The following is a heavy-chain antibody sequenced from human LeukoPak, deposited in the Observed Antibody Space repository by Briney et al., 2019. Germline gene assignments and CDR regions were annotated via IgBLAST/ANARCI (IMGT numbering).Heavy chain of an antibody. D-gene: IGHD3-3*01. Sequence: SETLSLTCTVSGGSISSGSYYWSWIRQPAGKGLEWIGRIYTSGSTNYNPSLKSRVTISVDTSKNQFSLKLSSVTAADTAVYYCAGRFWSGYYVDYWGQGTLVTVSS. J-gene: IGHJ4*02. CDR3: AGRFWSGYYVDY. CDR2: IYTSGST. V-gene: IGHV4-61*02. CDR1: GGSISSGSYY.